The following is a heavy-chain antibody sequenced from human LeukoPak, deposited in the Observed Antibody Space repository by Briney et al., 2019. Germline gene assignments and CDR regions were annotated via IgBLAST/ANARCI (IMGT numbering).Heavy chain of an antibody. CDR2: ISYSVTP. Sequence: SETLSLTCHVSGDSMSRSRWSWIRQSPGKALEWIGSISYSVTPRYSPSLKSRLLISVDRSENRVSLRLNSATAADTAVYYCAREMVGDYFFDLWGRGTLITVSS. CDR1: GDSMSRSR. D-gene: IGHD2/OR15-2a*01. CDR3: AREMVGDYFFDL. J-gene: IGHJ2*01. V-gene: IGHV4-59*01.